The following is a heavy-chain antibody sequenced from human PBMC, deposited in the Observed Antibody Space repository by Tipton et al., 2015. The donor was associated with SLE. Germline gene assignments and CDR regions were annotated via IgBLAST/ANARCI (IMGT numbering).Heavy chain of an antibody. CDR2: ISWNSGGI. D-gene: IGHD4-17*01. CDR3: ARRAVTNDWYFDL. CDR1: GFKFEDFA. J-gene: IGHJ2*01. Sequence: SLRLSCAASGFKFEDFAMHWVRQIPGKGLEWVSGISWNSGGIGYAASVKGRFTISRDNAKNSVYLEMNSLRVEDTALYYCARRAVTNDWYFDLWGRGTLVTVSS. V-gene: IGHV3-9*01.